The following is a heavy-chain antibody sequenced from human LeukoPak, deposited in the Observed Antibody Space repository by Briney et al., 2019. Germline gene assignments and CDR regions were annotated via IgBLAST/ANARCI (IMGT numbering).Heavy chain of an antibody. CDR1: GFSFTKSA. CDR3: AKSLLRTAHGSNLFCYYMDV. Sequence: GGSLRLSCAASGFSFTKSALSWVRQAPGKGLEWVSAITDTGYDTYYADSVKGRFTISRDDSQDMVFLQMNRLRAGDSAVYYCAKSLLRTAHGSNLFCYYMDVWGKGTTVIVSS. D-gene: IGHD2-8*01. V-gene: IGHV3-23*01. J-gene: IGHJ6*03. CDR2: ITDTGYDT.